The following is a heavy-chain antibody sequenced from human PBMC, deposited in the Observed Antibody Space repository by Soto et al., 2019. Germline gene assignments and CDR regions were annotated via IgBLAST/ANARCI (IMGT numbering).Heavy chain of an antibody. J-gene: IGHJ4*02. CDR3: ARDSWSFDS. Sequence: QVKLVESGGGVVQPGRSLRLSCAASGFTFSSYAMHWVRQAPGKGLEWVTVISYDGSNKYYADSVKGRFTVSRDNSKNTLYLQMNSLRADDAAEYYCARDSWSFDSWGQGTLVTVSS. D-gene: IGHD2-15*01. V-gene: IGHV3-30*01. CDR2: ISYDGSNK. CDR1: GFTFSSYA.